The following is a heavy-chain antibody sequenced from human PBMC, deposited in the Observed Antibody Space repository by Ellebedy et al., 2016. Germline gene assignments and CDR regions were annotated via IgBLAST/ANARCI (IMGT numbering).Heavy chain of an antibody. D-gene: IGHD3-10*01. CDR1: GFTFSSYA. V-gene: IGHV3-9*01. J-gene: IGHJ4*02. Sequence: SLKISXAASGFTFSSYAMSWVRQAPGKGLEWVSGISWNSGSIGYADSVKGRFTISRDNAKNSLYLQMNSLRAEDTALYYCAKGSYYNHYFDYWGQGTLVTVSS. CDR2: ISWNSGSI. CDR3: AKGSYYNHYFDY.